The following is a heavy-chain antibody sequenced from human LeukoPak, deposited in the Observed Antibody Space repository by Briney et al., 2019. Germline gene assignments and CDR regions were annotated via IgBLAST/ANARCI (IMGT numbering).Heavy chain of an antibody. CDR1: GFTFSSYS. CDR3: AKTQGVTMIVAPPGMDV. D-gene: IGHD3-22*01. J-gene: IGHJ6*02. V-gene: IGHV3-21*01. Sequence: GGSLRLSCAASGFTFSSYSMNWVRQAPGKGLEWVSSISSSSSYIYYADSVKTRFTISRDNAKNSLYLQMNSLRAEDTAVYYCAKTQGVTMIVAPPGMDVWGQGTTVTVSS. CDR2: ISSSSSYI.